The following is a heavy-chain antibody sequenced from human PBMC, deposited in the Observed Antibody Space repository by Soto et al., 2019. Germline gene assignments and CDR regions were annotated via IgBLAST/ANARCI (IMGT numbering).Heavy chain of an antibody. CDR2: TIDSGGRS. CDR3: AKDKMAQWLVGGYYDC. J-gene: IGHJ4*02. CDR1: VFTFSSHT. V-gene: IGHV3-23*01. D-gene: IGHD6-19*01. Sequence: GGSLRLSCAASVFTFSSHTMSWVRQAPGKGLEWVSSTIDSGGRSYHADSVRGRFTISRDNSKNTLYLQMNSMRADDTAIYYCAKDKMAQWLVGGYYDCWGQRALGTVS.